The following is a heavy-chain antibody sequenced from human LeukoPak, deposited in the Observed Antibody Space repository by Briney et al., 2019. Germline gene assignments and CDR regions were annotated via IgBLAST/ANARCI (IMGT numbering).Heavy chain of an antibody. V-gene: IGHV4-39*07. CDR1: GGSISSSSYY. Sequence: SETLSLTCTVSGGSISSSSYYWGWIRQPPGKGLEWIGEINHSGSTNYNPSLKSRVTISVDTSKNQFSLKLSSVTAADTAVYYCATREQWGQGTLVTVSS. CDR2: INHSGST. D-gene: IGHD1/OR15-1a*01. CDR3: ATREQ. J-gene: IGHJ4*02.